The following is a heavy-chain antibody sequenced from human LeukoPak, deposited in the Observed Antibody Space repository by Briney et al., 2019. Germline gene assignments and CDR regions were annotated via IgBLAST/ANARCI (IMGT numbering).Heavy chain of an antibody. V-gene: IGHV3-48*01. Sequence: GGSLRLXCAASGFTFSSHNMNWVRQAPGKGLEWVSYISSSSTTIYQADSAKGRFTISRDNAKNSLYLQMNSLRAEDTAVYYCARALSYCSSTRCSLYYYYYYMDAWGKGTTVTVSS. J-gene: IGHJ6*03. CDR3: ARALSYCSSTRCSLYYYYYYMDA. CDR1: GFTFSSHN. CDR2: ISSSSTTI. D-gene: IGHD2-2*01.